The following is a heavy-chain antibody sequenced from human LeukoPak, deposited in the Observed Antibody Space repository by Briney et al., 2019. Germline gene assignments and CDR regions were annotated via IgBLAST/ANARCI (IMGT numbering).Heavy chain of an antibody. J-gene: IGHJ4*02. D-gene: IGHD4-23*01. CDR2: IWYDGSNK. Sequence: GGSLRLSCAASGFTFSSYGMHWVRQAPGKGLEWVAAIWYDGSNKYYADSVKGRFTISRDNSKNTLYLQMNSLRAEDTAVYYCARELLGFGGYYFDYWGQGTLVTVSS. CDR1: GFTFSSYG. CDR3: ARELLGFGGYYFDY. V-gene: IGHV3-33*01.